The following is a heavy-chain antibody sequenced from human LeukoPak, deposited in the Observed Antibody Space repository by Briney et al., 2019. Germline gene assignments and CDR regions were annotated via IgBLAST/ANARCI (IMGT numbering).Heavy chain of an antibody. J-gene: IGHJ6*02. Sequence: PGGSLRLSCAASGFTFSDYYMSWIRQAPGKGLEWVSYISSSGSTIYYADSVKGRFTISRDNSKNTLYLQMNSLRAEDTAVYYCARLWLPGDSSGYYYYYYYGMDVWGQGTTVTVSS. CDR1: GFTFSDYY. D-gene: IGHD3-22*01. CDR2: ISSSGSTI. V-gene: IGHV3-11*04. CDR3: ARLWLPGDSSGYYYYYYYGMDV.